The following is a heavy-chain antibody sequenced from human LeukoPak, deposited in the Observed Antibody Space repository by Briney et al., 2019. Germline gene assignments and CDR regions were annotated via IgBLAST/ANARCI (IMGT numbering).Heavy chain of an antibody. CDR3: ARLYDYSNYSYDQNWFDP. V-gene: IGHV1-8*01. Sequence: ASVKVSCKASGYTFTSYDINWVRQATGQGLEWMGWMNPNSGNTGYAQKFQGRVTMTRNTSISTAYMELRSLRSEDTAVYYCARLYDYSNYSYDQNWFDPWGQGTLVTVSS. CDR1: GYTFTSYD. J-gene: IGHJ5*02. D-gene: IGHD4-11*01. CDR2: MNPNSGNT.